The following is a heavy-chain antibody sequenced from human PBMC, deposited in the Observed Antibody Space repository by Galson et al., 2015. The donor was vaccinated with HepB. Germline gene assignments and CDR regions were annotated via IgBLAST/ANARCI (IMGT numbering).Heavy chain of an antibody. D-gene: IGHD6-13*01. Sequence: SLRLSCATSGFTFSSYGIHWVRQAPGKGLEWVAVISSDGSNKYYADSVKGRFTISRDNSKNTLYLQMNSLRPEDTAVYYCAKDVLWQQPLPNWFDPWGQGTLVTVSS. CDR2: ISSDGSNK. CDR3: AKDVLWQQPLPNWFDP. CDR1: GFTFSSYG. V-gene: IGHV3-30*18. J-gene: IGHJ5*02.